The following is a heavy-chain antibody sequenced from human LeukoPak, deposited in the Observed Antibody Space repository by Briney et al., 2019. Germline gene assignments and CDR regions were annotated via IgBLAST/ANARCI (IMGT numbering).Heavy chain of an antibody. V-gene: IGHV4-34*01. CDR3: ARGPYYVWGSYRSTRADAFDI. CDR1: GGSFSGYY. J-gene: IGHJ3*02. D-gene: IGHD3-16*02. CDR2: INHSGST. Sequence: PSETLSLTCAVYGGSFSGYYWSWIRQPPGKGLEWIGEINHSGSTNYNPSLKSRVTISVDTSKNQFSLKLSSVTAADTAVYYCARGPYYVWGSYRSTRADAFDIWGRGTMVTVSS.